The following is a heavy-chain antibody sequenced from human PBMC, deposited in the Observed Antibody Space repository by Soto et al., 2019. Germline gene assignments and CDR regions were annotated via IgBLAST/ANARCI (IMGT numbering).Heavy chain of an antibody. CDR2: INHSGGT. V-gene: IGHV4-34*02. CDR1: GGSFSGYF. Sequence: QVQLQQWGARLLKPSETLSLTCAVYGGSFSGYFWTWIRQAPGKGLEWIGEINHSGGTNYNSSLKSRVTISVDTSKNQFALSLYSVTAADTAVYYCARVRLYYHFWSGHQIEGPYGVDVWGQGTTVRVSS. D-gene: IGHD3-3*02. J-gene: IGHJ6*02. CDR3: ARVRLYYHFWSGHQIEGPYGVDV.